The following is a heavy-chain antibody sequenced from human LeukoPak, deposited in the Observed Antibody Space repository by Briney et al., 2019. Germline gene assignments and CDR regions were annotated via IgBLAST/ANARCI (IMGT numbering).Heavy chain of an antibody. J-gene: IGHJ4*02. Sequence: ASVKVSCKASGYTFTGYYMHWVRQAPGQGLEWMGWINPNSGGTNYAQKFQGRVTMTRDTSISTAYMELSRLRSDDTAVYYCAREFTMFRRGYYFDYWGQGTLATVSS. CDR1: GYTFTGYY. CDR2: INPNSGGT. D-gene: IGHD3-10*02. V-gene: IGHV1-2*02. CDR3: AREFTMFRRGYYFDY.